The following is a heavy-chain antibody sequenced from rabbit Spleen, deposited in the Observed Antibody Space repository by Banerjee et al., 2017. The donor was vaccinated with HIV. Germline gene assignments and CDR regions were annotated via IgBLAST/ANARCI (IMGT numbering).Heavy chain of an antibody. D-gene: IGHD6-1*01. V-gene: IGHV1S40*01. Sequence: QSFEESGGGLVQPEGSLTLTCTASGFSFSSSYYMSWVRQAPGKELEWIGCIYSGSLGNTSYASWAKGRFTISKTSSTTVTLQMTSLTAADTATYFCARSTYGYADYGDLYYAAMDLWGQGTLVTVS. CDR2: IYSGSLGNT. CDR3: ARSTYGYADYGDLYYAAMDL. J-gene: IGHJ6*01. CDR1: GFSFSSSYY.